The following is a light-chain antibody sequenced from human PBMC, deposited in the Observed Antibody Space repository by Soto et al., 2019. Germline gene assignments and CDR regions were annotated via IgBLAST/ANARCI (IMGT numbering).Light chain of an antibody. CDR1: QSVGSDY. CDR2: GIF. V-gene: IGKV3-20*01. J-gene: IGKJ5*01. Sequence: EIVLTQSPRTLSLSPGERATLSCRASQSVGSDYVAWYQHRPGQAPRLLFSGIFRRATGIPDRFSGSGSGTDFTLTIDGLEPEDSGVYYCQQYGYSPITFGQGTRLEI. CDR3: QQYGYSPIT.